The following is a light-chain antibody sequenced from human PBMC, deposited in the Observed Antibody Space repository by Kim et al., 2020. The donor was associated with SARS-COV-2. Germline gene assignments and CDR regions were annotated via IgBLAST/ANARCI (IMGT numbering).Light chain of an antibody. V-gene: IGLV3-21*04. CDR1: SIGSKG. CDR2: YDS. Sequence: PGKTARVSCGGNSIGSKGVHWYQQKSGQAPVLVISYDSDRPSGIPERFSGSNSGNTATLTISRVEAGDEGDYYCQVWDSESDHRVVFGGGTQLTVL. J-gene: IGLJ2*01. CDR3: QVWDSESDHRVV.